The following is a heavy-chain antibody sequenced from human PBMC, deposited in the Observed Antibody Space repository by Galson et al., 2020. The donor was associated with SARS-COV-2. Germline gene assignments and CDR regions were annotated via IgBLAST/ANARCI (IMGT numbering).Heavy chain of an antibody. Sequence: SETLSLTCTVSGGSISSGGYYWSWIRQHPGKGLEWIGYIYYSGSTYYTPSLKSRVTISVDTSKNQFSLKLSSVTAAATAVHYCARGLLWFGEFAPYVDYWGQGTLGTVSS. CDR2: IYYSGST. V-gene: IGHV4-31*03. J-gene: IGHJ4*02. CDR1: GGSISSGGYY. D-gene: IGHD3-10*01. CDR3: ARGLLWFGEFAPYVDY.